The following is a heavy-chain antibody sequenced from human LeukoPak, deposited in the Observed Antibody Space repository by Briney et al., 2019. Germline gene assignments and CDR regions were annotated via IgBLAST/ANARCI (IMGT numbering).Heavy chain of an antibody. J-gene: IGHJ3*02. CDR3: ARESSGYPGAFDI. Sequence: PSETLSLTCTVSGGSISNGGYYWSWIRQHPGKGLEWIGYIYYSGSTYYNPSLKSRVTISVDTSKNQFSLKLSSVTAADTAVYYCARESSGYPGAFDIWGQGTMVTVSS. CDR2: IYYSGST. D-gene: IGHD3-22*01. CDR1: GGSISNGGYY. V-gene: IGHV4-31*03.